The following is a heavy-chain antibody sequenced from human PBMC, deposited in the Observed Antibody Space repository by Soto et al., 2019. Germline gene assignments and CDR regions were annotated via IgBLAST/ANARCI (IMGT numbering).Heavy chain of an antibody. V-gene: IGHV6-1*01. Sequence: SQTLSLTCVISGDSVSSNSAAWNWIRQSPSRGLEWLGRTYYRSKWYNDYAVSVKSRITINPDTSKNQFSLQLNSVTPEDTAVYYCAREDTMVRGPYYYYYYGMDVWGQGTTVTVS. D-gene: IGHD3-10*01. J-gene: IGHJ6*02. CDR1: GDSVSSNSAA. CDR3: AREDTMVRGPYYYYYYGMDV. CDR2: TYYRSKWYN.